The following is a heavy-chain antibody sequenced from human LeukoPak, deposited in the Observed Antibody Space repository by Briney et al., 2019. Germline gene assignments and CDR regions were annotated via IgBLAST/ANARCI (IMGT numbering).Heavy chain of an antibody. Sequence: PGGPLRLSCAASGFTFSSYTMNWVRQAPGKGLEWVSSIAGSSGYISYADSVKGRFTISSDNAKKSLYLQMTSLTAEDTAVYYCARDRGAYCGGDCYLGFDYWGRGTLVAVSS. CDR1: GFTFSSYT. CDR3: ARDRGAYCGGDCYLGFDY. J-gene: IGHJ4*01. V-gene: IGHV3-21*01. D-gene: IGHD2-21*02. CDR2: IAGSSGYI.